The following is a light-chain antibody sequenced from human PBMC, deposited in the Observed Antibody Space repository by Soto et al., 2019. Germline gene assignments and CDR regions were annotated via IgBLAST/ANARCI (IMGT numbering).Light chain of an antibody. CDR1: QSLLFSSNKKNY. J-gene: IGKJ4*01. CDR2: WAS. CDR3: QQFYSSPLT. Sequence: DIVMTESPASLAASLGERATINCKSSQSLLFSSNKKNYLAWYQQRKGQPPKLLIYWASSRESGVPDRFTGSGSGTDFTLSISRLQAEDVQVDYCQQFYSSPLTFGGGTKVDIK. V-gene: IGKV4-1*01.